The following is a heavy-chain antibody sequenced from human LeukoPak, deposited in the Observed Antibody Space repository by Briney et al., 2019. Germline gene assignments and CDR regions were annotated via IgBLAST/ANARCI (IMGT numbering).Heavy chain of an antibody. J-gene: IGHJ4*02. CDR1: GFTFSSYS. D-gene: IGHD3-16*02. Sequence: GGSLRLSCAASGFTFSSYSMNWVRQAPGKGLEWVSSISSSSSYIYYADSVKGRFTISRDNAKNSLYPQMNSLRAEDTAVYYCARDRDDMITFGGVIVLPDYWGQGTLVTVSS. CDR3: ARDRDDMITFGGVIVLPDY. V-gene: IGHV3-21*01. CDR2: ISSSSSYI.